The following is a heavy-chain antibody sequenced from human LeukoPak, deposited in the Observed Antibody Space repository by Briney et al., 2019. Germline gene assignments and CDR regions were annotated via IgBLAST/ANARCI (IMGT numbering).Heavy chain of an antibody. Sequence: NPSETLSLTCTVSGGSISSGGYYWSWIRQPPGKGLEWIGYIYYSGSTNYNPSLKSRVTISVDTSKNQFSLKLSSVTAADTAVYYCAREIYDFWSGYGYFDYWGQGTLVTVSS. V-gene: IGHV4-61*08. CDR3: AREIYDFWSGYGYFDY. CDR1: GGSISSGGYY. CDR2: IYYSGST. J-gene: IGHJ4*02. D-gene: IGHD3-3*01.